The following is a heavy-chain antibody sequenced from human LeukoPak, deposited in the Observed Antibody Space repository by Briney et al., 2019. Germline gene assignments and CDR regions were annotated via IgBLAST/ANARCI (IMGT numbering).Heavy chain of an antibody. Sequence: GGSVRLPCRASGYPLSRYDMQWPRHATGKALEWGSAIGRAGDTYYRGSVKGRFNISRENPKNYLYLQMNSLSACDTAVYYCARCLGDYDSRGYIWYFDLWGRGPLVSVSS. CDR3: ARCLGDYDSRGYIWYFDL. CDR1: GYPLSRYD. CDR2: IGRAGDT. J-gene: IGHJ2*01. D-gene: IGHD3-22*01. V-gene: IGHV3-13*01.